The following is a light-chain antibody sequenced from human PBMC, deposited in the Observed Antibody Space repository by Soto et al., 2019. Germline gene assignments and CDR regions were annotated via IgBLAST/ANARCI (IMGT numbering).Light chain of an antibody. CDR2: GAS. CDR1: QSISSY. V-gene: IGKV1-39*01. Sequence: DLQMTQSPSPLSASVGDRVTITCRASQSISSYLSWYQQKPGKAPNLLIYGASTLQSGVPSRFGGSGSGTDFTLTISSLQPEDFATYYCQQGYSTPPTFGGGTKVEIK. CDR3: QQGYSTPPT. J-gene: IGKJ4*01.